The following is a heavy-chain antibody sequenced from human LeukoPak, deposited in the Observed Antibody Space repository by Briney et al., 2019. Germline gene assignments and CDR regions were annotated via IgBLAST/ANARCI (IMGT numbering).Heavy chain of an antibody. Sequence: GGSLRLSRAASGFTFTNAWMNWVRQAPGRGLEWVGLIKSKTDGGTIDYAAPVKGRFTISRDDSKNTLYLQMHSLKTDDTAIYYCTSNYYFDCWGQGTLVTVSS. CDR2: IKSKTDGGTI. CDR1: GFTFTNAW. CDR3: TSNYYFDC. V-gene: IGHV3-15*01. J-gene: IGHJ4*02.